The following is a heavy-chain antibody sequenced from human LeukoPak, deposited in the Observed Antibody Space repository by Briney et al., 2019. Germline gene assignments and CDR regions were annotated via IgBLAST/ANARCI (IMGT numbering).Heavy chain of an antibody. D-gene: IGHD6-13*01. CDR3: AREAPRYSSNSGFDC. J-gene: IGHJ4*02. Sequence: GSLRLSCAASGFTVSSNYMSWVRQAPGKGLEWVSVIYSGGSTYYADSVKGRFTISRDTSKNTLYLQMNSLRVEDTAVYYCAREAPRYSSNSGFDCWGQGTLVTVSS. CDR2: IYSGGST. V-gene: IGHV3-66*01. CDR1: GFTVSSNY.